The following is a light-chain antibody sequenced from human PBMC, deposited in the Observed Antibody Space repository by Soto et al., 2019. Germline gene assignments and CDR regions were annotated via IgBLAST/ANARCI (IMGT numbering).Light chain of an antibody. CDR2: RAL. Sequence: PGDRVTLSCRASQSVNLDLAWYQHKPGQPPRLLIFRALNRATGVPDRFTASGAGTVFTLTIDRLEPEDFALYYCQQHGISPRTFGQGTKVEIK. J-gene: IGKJ1*01. CDR1: QSVNLD. V-gene: IGKV3-20*01. CDR3: QQHGISPRT.